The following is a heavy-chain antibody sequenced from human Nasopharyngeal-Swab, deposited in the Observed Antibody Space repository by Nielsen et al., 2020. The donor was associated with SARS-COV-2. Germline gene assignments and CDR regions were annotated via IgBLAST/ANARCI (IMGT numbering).Heavy chain of an antibody. J-gene: IGHJ6*02. D-gene: IGHD3-10*01. Sequence: SVKVSCKVSGYTLPELSMHWVRQAPGKGLEWMGGFDPEDGETIYAQKFQGRVTMTEDTSTDTAYMELSSLRSEDTAVYYCATGLSVRGVIGAYYYYYGMDVWGQGTTVTVSS. CDR3: ATGLSVRGVIGAYYYYYGMDV. CDR2: FDPEDGET. V-gene: IGHV1-24*01. CDR1: GYTLPELS.